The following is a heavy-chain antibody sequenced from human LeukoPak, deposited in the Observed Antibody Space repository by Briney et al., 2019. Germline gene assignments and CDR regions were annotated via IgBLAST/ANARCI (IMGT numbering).Heavy chain of an antibody. Sequence: GGSLRLSCAASGFTFSSFAMSWVRQAPGKGVEWVSAISGSGGSTYYADSVKGRFTISRDNSKNTLYLQMNSLRAEDTAVYYCAKEFYSSGWYPAPFDYWGQGTLVTVSS. CDR1: GFTFSSFA. D-gene: IGHD6-19*01. CDR3: AKEFYSSGWYPAPFDY. CDR2: ISGSGGST. V-gene: IGHV3-23*01. J-gene: IGHJ4*02.